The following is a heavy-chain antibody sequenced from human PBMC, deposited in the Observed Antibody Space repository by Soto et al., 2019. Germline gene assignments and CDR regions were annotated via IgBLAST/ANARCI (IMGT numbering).Heavy chain of an antibody. V-gene: IGHV4-38-2*02. D-gene: IGHD3-3*01. CDR2: INHGGST. Sequence: SETLSLTCAFSCYSIISGYYWGWIRQPPGKGLEWIGSINHGGSTYYNPSLKSRVTISLDTSKNQFSLKLSSVTAADTAVYYCAGEPYDFWSVADYWGQGTLVTVSS. CDR1: CYSIISGYY. J-gene: IGHJ4*02. CDR3: AGEPYDFWSVADY.